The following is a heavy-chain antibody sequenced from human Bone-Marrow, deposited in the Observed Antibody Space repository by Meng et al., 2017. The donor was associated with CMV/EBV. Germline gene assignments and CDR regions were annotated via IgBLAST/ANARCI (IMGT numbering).Heavy chain of an antibody. Sequence: GESLKISCAVSGFTFSSYEMNWVRQAPGKGLEWVANIKQDGSEKSYVDSVKGRFTISRDNAKNSLYLQMNSLRAEDTAVYYCARRAGYCTTTSCYRWYFDLWGRGTLVTVSS. V-gene: IGHV3-7*01. D-gene: IGHD2-2*01. CDR1: GFTFSSYE. CDR2: IKQDGSEK. CDR3: ARRAGYCTTTSCYRWYFDL. J-gene: IGHJ2*01.